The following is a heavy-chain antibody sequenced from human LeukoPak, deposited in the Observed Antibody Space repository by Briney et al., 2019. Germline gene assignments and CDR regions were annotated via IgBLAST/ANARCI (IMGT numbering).Heavy chain of an antibody. CDR3: ARNILTSTGIQPSGFDY. CDR2: INPNSGGT. Sequence: ASVKVSCKASGYTFTDYYMHWVRQAPGQGLEWMGWINPNSGGTNYAQKFQGRVTMTRDTSISTAYMELSRLKSDHTAVYYCARNILTSTGIQPSGFDYWGQGTLVTVSS. V-gene: IGHV1-2*02. CDR1: GYTFTDYY. J-gene: IGHJ4*02. D-gene: IGHD5-18*01.